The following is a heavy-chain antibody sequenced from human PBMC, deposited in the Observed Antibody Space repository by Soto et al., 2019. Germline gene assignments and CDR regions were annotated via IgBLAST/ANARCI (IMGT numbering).Heavy chain of an antibody. V-gene: IGHV4-59*01. J-gene: IGHJ4*02. CDR3: ARVSYCGGDCYSYYFDY. D-gene: IGHD2-21*02. Sequence: TVSGGSISSYYWSWIRQPPGKGLEWIGYIYYSGSTNYNPSLKSRVTISVDTSKNQFSLKLSSVTAADTAVYYCARVSYCGGDCYSYYFDYWGQGTLVTVSS. CDR1: GGSISSYY. CDR2: IYYSGST.